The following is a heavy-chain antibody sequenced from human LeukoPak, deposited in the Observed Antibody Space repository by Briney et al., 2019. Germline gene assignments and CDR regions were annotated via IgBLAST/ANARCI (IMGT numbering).Heavy chain of an antibody. D-gene: IGHD6-13*01. V-gene: IGHV3-7*03. CDR2: IKEDGSEK. CDR1: GFTFRSYW. J-gene: IGHJ6*02. Sequence: PGGSLRLSCAASGFTFRSYWMSWVRQAPGKGLEWVANIKEDGSEKYYVDSVKGRFTISRDNAKNSLYLQMNSLRAEDTALYYCAKDNTGRYSSSWYSGMDVWGQGTTVTVSS. CDR3: AKDNTGRYSSSWYSGMDV.